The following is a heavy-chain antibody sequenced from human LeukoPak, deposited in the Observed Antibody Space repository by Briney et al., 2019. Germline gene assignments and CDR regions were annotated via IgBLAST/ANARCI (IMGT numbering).Heavy chain of an antibody. CDR2: IYSGGST. CDR3: ARRSREGNWNYGAFDI. V-gene: IGHV3-53*01. J-gene: IGHJ3*02. CDR1: GGSIISSTYY. Sequence: ETLSLTCTVSGGSIISSTYYWGWIRQPPGKGLEWVSVIYSGGSTYYADSVKGRFTISRDNSKNTLYLQMNSLRAEDTAVYYCARRSREGNWNYGAFDIWGQGTMVTVSS. D-gene: IGHD1-7*01.